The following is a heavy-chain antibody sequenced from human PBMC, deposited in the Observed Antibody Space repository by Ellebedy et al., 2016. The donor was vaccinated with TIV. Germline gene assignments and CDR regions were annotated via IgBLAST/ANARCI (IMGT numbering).Heavy chain of an antibody. CDR3: ARRASYGDYAVQVNPWFDP. CDR2: IRQEGDEI. V-gene: IGHV3-7*01. CDR1: GFNFRSYW. Sequence: PGGSLRLSSAASGFNFRSYWMTWVRQAPGKGLEWVAKIRQEGDEIYYVESVKGRFTISRDNAKNSLFLQMNSLRVEDTAVYYCARRASYGDYAVQVNPWFDPWGQGTLVTVSS. D-gene: IGHD4-17*01. J-gene: IGHJ5*02.